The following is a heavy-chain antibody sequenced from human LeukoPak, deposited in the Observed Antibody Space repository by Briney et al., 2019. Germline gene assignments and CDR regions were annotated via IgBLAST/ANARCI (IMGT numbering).Heavy chain of an antibody. Sequence: SETLSLTCTVSGGSISSSSYYWGWIRQPPGKGLEWIGSIYHSGSTYYNPSLKSRVTISVDTSKNQFSLKLSSVTAADTAVYYCARDGVYYYDSSGYYYGYDYWGQGTLVTVSS. CDR2: IYHSGST. V-gene: IGHV4-39*07. D-gene: IGHD3-22*01. CDR1: GGSISSSSYY. J-gene: IGHJ4*02. CDR3: ARDGVYYYDSSGYYYGYDY.